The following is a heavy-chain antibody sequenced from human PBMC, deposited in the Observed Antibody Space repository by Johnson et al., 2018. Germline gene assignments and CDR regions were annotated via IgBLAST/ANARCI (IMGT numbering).Heavy chain of an antibody. CDR1: GYSFTSYW. J-gene: IGHJ5*02. Sequence: VQLVESEAEVKKPGESLKISCKGSGYSFTSYWIGWVRQMPGKGLEWMGIIYPGDSDTRYSPSFQGQVTISAEKSISTAYLQWSSLKASDTAMYYWARGGRGSGWSNWFDPWGQGTLVTVSS. CDR3: ARGGRGSGWSNWFDP. V-gene: IGHV5-51*01. D-gene: IGHD6-19*01. CDR2: IYPGDSDT.